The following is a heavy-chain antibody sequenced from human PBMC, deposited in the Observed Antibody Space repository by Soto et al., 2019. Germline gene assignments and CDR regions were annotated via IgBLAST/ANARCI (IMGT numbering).Heavy chain of an antibody. CDR3: ARGGVLTNVYSYYGMDV. D-gene: IGHD3-10*01. Sequence: QVQLVESGGGLVKPGGSLRLSCVASGFMFSDYYMSWIRQAPGKGLESISCISTTSSYTNYADSVEGRFTISRDNAKESVYLQLNSLRLEDTAVYYCARGGVLTNVYSYYGMDVWGQGTTVTVSS. J-gene: IGHJ6*02. CDR1: GFMFSDYY. V-gene: IGHV3-11*05. CDR2: ISTTSSYT.